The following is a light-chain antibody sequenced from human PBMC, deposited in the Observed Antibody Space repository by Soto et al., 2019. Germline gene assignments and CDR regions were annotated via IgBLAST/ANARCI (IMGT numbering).Light chain of an antibody. CDR1: QTINTY. CDR3: QQSYRTPIT. Sequence: DIQMTQTPSSLSASVGDRVSVTCWTSQTINTYLNWYQHKPGKAPEVLIYAASNLQSGVPSRFSGSGSGTDFTLTISSLQPADSATYYCQQSYRTPITFGQGTRLEI. CDR2: AAS. V-gene: IGKV1-39*01. J-gene: IGKJ5*01.